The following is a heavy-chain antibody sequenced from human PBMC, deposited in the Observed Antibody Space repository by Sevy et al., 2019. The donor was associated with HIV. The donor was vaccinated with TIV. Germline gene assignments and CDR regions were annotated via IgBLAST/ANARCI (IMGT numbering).Heavy chain of an antibody. V-gene: IGHV3-23*01. D-gene: IGHD1-26*01. J-gene: IGHJ4*02. CDR1: GFTFSSYA. CDR2: ISGSGGST. CDR3: ARTRHSGSYSYFDY. Sequence: GRSLRLSCAASGFTFSSYAMSWVRQAPGKGLEWVSAISGSGGSTYYADSVKGRFTISRDNSKNTLYLQMNSLRAEDTAVYYCARTRHSGSYSYFDYWGQGTLVTVSS.